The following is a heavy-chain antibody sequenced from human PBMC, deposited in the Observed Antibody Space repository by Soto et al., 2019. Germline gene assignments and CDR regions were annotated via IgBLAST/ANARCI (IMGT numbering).Heavy chain of an antibody. CDR3: ARDLMSEGYCSGGSCYGAFDI. J-gene: IGHJ3*02. CDR1: GGSISSYY. CDR2: IYYSGST. V-gene: IGHV4-59*01. Sequence: KPSETLSLTCTVSGGSISSYYWSWIRQPPGKXLEWIGYIYYSGSTNYNPSLKSRVTISVDTSKNQFSLKLSSVTAADTAVYYCARDLMSEGYCSGGSCYGAFDIWGQGTMVTVSS. D-gene: IGHD2-15*01.